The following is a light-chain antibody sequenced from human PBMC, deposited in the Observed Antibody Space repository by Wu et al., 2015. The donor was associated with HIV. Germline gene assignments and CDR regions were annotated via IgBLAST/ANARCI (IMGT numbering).Light chain of an antibody. CDR1: QSVSSY. Sequence: EIVLTQSPATLSLSPGERATLSCRASQSVSSYLAWYQQKPGQAPRLLIYDASNRATGIPARSSGSGSGTDFTLTISSLEPEDFAVYYRQQRSNWPITFGQGTRLEIK. CDR2: DAS. CDR3: QQRSNWPIT. V-gene: IGKV3-11*01. J-gene: IGKJ5*01.